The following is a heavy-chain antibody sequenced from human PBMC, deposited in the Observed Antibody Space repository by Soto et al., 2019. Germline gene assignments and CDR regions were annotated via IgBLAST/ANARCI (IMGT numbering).Heavy chain of an antibody. CDR1: TSSISTANS. Sequence: PSETLSLTCAISTSSISTANSWGWIRQPPGKGLEWIGNIYDSGTTYYNPALKSRVTISGDTSKSQFSLKLSTVTAADTAVYYCARPGRWLQFTFDSWGQGTLVTVSS. CDR2: IYDSGTT. J-gene: IGHJ4*02. V-gene: IGHV4-38-2*01. CDR3: ARPGRWLQFTFDS. D-gene: IGHD5-12*01.